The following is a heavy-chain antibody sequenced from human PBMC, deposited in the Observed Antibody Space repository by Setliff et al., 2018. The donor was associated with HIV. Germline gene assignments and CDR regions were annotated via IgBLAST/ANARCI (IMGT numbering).Heavy chain of an antibody. CDR3: ARDPVVKPGGMDV. CDR1: GGSISSGDYY. J-gene: IGHJ6*02. CDR2: IYYSGST. D-gene: IGHD2-15*01. V-gene: IGHV4-30-4*08. Sequence: SETLSLTCTVSGGSISSGDYYWSWIRQPPGKGLEWIGYIYYSGSTYYNPSLKSRVTISVDTSKNQFSLKLSSVTAADTAVYYCARDPVVKPGGMDVWGQGTTVTVSS.